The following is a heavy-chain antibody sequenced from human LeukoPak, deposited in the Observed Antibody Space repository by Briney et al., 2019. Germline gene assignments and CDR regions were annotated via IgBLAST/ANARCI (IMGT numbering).Heavy chain of an antibody. D-gene: IGHD3-22*01. CDR2: IYHSGST. J-gene: IGHJ4*02. CDR1: GGSISSGGYS. CDR3: ARKPRLGGSSGYFDY. V-gene: IGHV4-30-2*01. Sequence: SQTLSLTCAVSGGSISSGGYSWSWIRQPPGKGLEWIGYIYHSGSTYYNPSLKSRVTISVDRSKNQFSLKLSSVTAADTAVYYCARKPRLGGSSGYFDYGGQEPRVPVPS.